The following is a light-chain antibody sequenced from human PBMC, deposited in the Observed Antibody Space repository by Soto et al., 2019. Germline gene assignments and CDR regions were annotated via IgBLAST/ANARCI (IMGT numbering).Light chain of an antibody. CDR2: DAS. V-gene: IGKV3-11*01. CDR3: QQRSNWPIT. Sequence: LVYTHSPSTLCFSPRWRSPLSFRASQSVNSYLAWYQQKPGQAPRLLIYDASNRATGIPDRFSGSGSGTDFTLTISSLEPEDFAVYYCQQRSNWPITFGQGTRLEIK. CDR1: QSVNSY. J-gene: IGKJ5*01.